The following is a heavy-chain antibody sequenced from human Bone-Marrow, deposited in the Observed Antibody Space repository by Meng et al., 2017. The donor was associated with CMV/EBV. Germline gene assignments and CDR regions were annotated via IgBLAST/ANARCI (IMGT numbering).Heavy chain of an antibody. Sequence: GESLKISCVASGFTFSRYEMNWVRQAPGKGLEWVSYINSIGSTIFYADSVKGRFTISRDNAKSSLYLQMNSLRAEDTAVYYCARDEAQRASYYYYYGMDVWGQGTTVTVSS. CDR3: ARDEAQRASYYYYYGMDV. CDR1: GFTFSRYE. CDR2: INSIGSTI. J-gene: IGHJ6*02. V-gene: IGHV3-48*03.